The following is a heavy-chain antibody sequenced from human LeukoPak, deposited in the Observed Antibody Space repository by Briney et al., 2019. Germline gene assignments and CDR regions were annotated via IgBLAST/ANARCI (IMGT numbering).Heavy chain of an antibody. CDR2: VSSDGGTI. Sequence: PGGSLRLSCAASGFTFNNYWMHWVRQAPGEGLVWVSRVSSDGGTISYADSVKGRFTISRDNAKNTLYLQMNSLRAEDTAVYYCARGFHFNCGGDCSPFDYWGQGTLVTVSS. D-gene: IGHD2-21*02. CDR3: ARGFHFNCGGDCSPFDY. CDR1: GFTFNNYW. V-gene: IGHV3-74*01. J-gene: IGHJ4*02.